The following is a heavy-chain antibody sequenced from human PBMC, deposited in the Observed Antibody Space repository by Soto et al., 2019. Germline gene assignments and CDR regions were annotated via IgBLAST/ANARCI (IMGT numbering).Heavy chain of an antibody. J-gene: IGHJ4*02. CDR1: GFTFSSYA. D-gene: IGHD2-21*02. Sequence: GSLRLSCAASGFTFSSYAMSWVRQAPGKGLEWVSAISGSGGSTYYADSVKGRFTISRDNSKNTLYLQMNSLRAEDTAVYYCAKDHHAYCGGDCYSAWEYWGQGTLVTVSS. CDR3: AKDHHAYCGGDCYSAWEY. CDR2: ISGSGGST. V-gene: IGHV3-23*01.